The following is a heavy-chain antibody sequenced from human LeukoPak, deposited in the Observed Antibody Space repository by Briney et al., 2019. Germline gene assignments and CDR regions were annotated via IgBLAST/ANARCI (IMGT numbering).Heavy chain of an antibody. CDR3: ARGPEMATTYFDY. J-gene: IGHJ4*02. D-gene: IGHD5-24*01. Sequence: SETLSLTCTVSGGAISSYYWTWIRQPAGKGLEWIGRIYSSGSTNHNPSLTSRVTMSVDTSKNQFSLKLSSVTAADTAVYYCARGPEMATTYFDYWGQGILVTVSS. V-gene: IGHV4-4*07. CDR1: GGAISSYY. CDR2: IYSSGST.